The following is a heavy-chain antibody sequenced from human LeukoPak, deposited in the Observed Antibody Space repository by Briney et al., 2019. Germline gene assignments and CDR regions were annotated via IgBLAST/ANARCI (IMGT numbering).Heavy chain of an antibody. CDR1: GFHFGAFA. CDR3: ATGEVPDY. CDR2: ITGSGSNT. D-gene: IGHD3-16*01. J-gene: IGHJ4*02. V-gene: IGHV3-23*01. Sequence: GGSLRLSCRISGFHFGAFAMTWVRRPPGKGLEWVSTITGSGSNTYYADSVKGRFTISRDNAKNSLYLQMNSLRAEDTAVYYCATGEVPDYWGQGTLVTVSS.